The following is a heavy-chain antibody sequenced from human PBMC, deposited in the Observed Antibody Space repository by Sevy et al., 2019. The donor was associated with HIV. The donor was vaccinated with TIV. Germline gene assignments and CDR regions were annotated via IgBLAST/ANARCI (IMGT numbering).Heavy chain of an antibody. D-gene: IGHD2-2*02. Sequence: ASVKVSCKASGYTFTSYGINWVRQAPGQGLEWMGWISAYNGNTNYAQILQGRVTMTTDTSTSTAYMELRGLGSEDTAVYYCARAGFYCSSTSCYSRYGMDVWGQGTTVTVSS. V-gene: IGHV1-18*01. CDR3: ARAGFYCSSTSCYSRYGMDV. J-gene: IGHJ6*02. CDR1: GYTFTSYG. CDR2: ISAYNGNT.